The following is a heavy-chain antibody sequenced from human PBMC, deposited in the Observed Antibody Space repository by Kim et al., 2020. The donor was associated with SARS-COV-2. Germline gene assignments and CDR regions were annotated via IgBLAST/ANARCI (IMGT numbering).Heavy chain of an antibody. CDR3: ARDHGSGSYYRGANWFDP. J-gene: IGHJ5*02. CDR2: IYYSGST. CDR1: GGSISSYY. D-gene: IGHD3-10*01. V-gene: IGHV4-59*13. Sequence: SETLSLTCTVSGGSISSYYWSWIRQPPGKGLEWIGYIYYSGSTNYNPSLKSRVTISVDTSKNQFSLKLSSVTAADTAVYYCARDHGSGSYYRGANWFDPWGQGTLVTVSS.